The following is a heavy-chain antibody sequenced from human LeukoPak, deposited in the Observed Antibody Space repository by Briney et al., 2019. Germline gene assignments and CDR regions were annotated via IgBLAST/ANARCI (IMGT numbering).Heavy chain of an antibody. CDR2: IYHSGRT. D-gene: IGHD5-18*01. CDR3: ARDGGYGHYDY. J-gene: IGHJ4*02. Sequence: SQTLSLTCAVSGVSISSGDYCWSWIRQPPGKGLEWIGYIYHSGRTFYNPSLKSRVTISVDTSKNQISLEVTSVTAADTAVYYCARDGGYGHYDYWGRGTLVTVSS. CDR1: GVSISSGDYC. V-gene: IGHV4-30-2*01.